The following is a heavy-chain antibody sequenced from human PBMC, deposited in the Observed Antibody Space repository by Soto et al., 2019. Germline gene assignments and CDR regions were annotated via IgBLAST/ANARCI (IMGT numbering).Heavy chain of an antibody. CDR3: AILRSGYENYYYYYYMDV. D-gene: IGHD5-12*01. J-gene: IGHJ6*03. CDR2: ISGSGGST. Sequence: PGGSLRLSCAASGFTFSSYAMSWVRQAPGKGLEWVSAISGSGGSTYYADSVKGRFTISRDNSKNTLYLQMNSLRAEDAAVHYCAILRSGYENYYYYYYMDVWGKGTTVTVSS. V-gene: IGHV3-23*01. CDR1: GFTFSSYA.